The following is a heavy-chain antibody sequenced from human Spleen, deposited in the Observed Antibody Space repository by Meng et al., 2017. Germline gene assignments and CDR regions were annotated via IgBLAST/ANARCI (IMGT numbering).Heavy chain of an antibody. Sequence: GESLKISCAASGFTFSNAWMTWVRQAPGKGLEWVSGISGSGENRYYADSVMGRFTISRDKSENTLYLQMDSLRAEDTAVYYCAKDGDSSGYYAYYFDYWGQGTQVTVSS. CDR2: ISGSGENR. J-gene: IGHJ4*02. CDR1: GFTFSNAW. V-gene: IGHV3-23*01. CDR3: AKDGDSSGYYAYYFDY. D-gene: IGHD3-22*01.